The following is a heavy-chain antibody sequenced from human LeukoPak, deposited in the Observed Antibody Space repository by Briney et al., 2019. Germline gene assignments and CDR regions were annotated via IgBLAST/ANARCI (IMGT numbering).Heavy chain of an antibody. CDR3: ARDLNREDFDY. CDR2: IWYDGSDK. D-gene: IGHD3-9*01. V-gene: IGHV3-33*01. Sequence: GGSLRLSCAASGFTFSSYDMHWVRQAPGKGLEWVVIIWYDGSDKYYGDSVKGRFTVSRDNLKNTLYLQMNSLRVEDTAVYYCARDLNREDFDYWGQGTLVVVSS. J-gene: IGHJ4*02. CDR1: GFTFSSYD.